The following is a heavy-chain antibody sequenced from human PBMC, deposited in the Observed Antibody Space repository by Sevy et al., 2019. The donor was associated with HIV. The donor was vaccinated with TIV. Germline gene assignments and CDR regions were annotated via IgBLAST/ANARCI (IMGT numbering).Heavy chain of an antibody. Sequence: GGSLRLSCAVSGFTFNTYNMNWVRQAPGKGLEWVSYISYTITTIYYADSVRGRFTNSRDNAKNTLYLQMNSLRDEDTAVYYCASSDATSRFGYYYFAMDFWGQGTSVTVSS. V-gene: IGHV3-48*02. J-gene: IGHJ6*02. D-gene: IGHD3-22*01. CDR2: ISYTITTI. CDR3: ASSDATSRFGYYYFAMDF. CDR1: GFTFNTYN.